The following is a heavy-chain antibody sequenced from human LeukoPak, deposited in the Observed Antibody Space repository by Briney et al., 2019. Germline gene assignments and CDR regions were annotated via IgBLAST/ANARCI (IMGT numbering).Heavy chain of an antibody. D-gene: IGHD3-10*01. CDR2: ISGSGSST. CDR1: GFTFSTYA. V-gene: IGHV3-23*01. J-gene: IGHJ4*02. Sequence: GSLRLSCAASGFTFSTYAMSWVRQAPGKGLEWVSSISGSGSSTYYADSVKDRLTISRDSSKNTIYLQMNSLRAEDTAVFYCAKSGGGTTKNKYYFDYWGQGTLVTVSS. CDR3: AKSGGGTTKNKYYFDY.